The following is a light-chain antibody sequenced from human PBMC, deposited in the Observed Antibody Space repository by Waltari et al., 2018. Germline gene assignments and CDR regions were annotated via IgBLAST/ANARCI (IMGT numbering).Light chain of an antibody. CDR3: SSYTSSTTGI. CDR1: SSDVGGYKF. J-gene: IGLJ2*01. CDR2: DVT. V-gene: IGLV2-14*03. Sequence: QSALTQPDSVSGSPGQSITISCTGTSSDVGGYKFVYWYQHHPGEAPKLIIFDVTTRPSGVSYRFSGSKSGNSASLTISGLQAEDEAYYYCSSYTSSTTGIFGGGTKLTVL.